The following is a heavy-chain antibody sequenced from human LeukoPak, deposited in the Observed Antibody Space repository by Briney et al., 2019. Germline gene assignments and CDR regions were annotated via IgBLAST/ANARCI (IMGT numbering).Heavy chain of an antibody. CDR3: ARRGGNYAFYDY. V-gene: IGHV3-23*01. J-gene: IGHJ4*02. Sequence: GRSLRLSCAASGFTFSNYAMNWVRQAAGKGLEWVSVISGSDASTYYADSVEGRFTISRDNSKNTLYLQMNSLRAEDTAVYYCARRGGNYAFYDYWGQGTLVTVSS. CDR1: GFTFSNYA. CDR2: ISGSDAST. D-gene: IGHD1-26*01.